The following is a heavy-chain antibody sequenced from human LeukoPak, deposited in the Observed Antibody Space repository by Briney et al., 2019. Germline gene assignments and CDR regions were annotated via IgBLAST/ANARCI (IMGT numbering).Heavy chain of an antibody. V-gene: IGHV3-23*01. CDR1: GFPFSSYA. J-gene: IGHJ6*03. CDR2: ISGSGGST. D-gene: IGHD6-19*01. Sequence: GGSLRLSCAASGFPFSSYAMSWVRQAPGKGLEWVSAISGSGGSTYYADSVKGRFTISRDNSKNTLYLQMNSLRAEDTAVYYCAKGSKAVLFTRDHYMDVWGKGSTVTISS. CDR3: AKGSKAVLFTRDHYMDV.